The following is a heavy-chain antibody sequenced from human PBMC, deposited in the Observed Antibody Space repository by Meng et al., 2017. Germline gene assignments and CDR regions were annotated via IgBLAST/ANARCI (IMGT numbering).Heavy chain of an antibody. D-gene: IGHD4-23*01. CDR1: AYTFTSYD. CDR2: MNPNSGNT. Sequence: ASVKVSCKASAYTFTSYDINWVRQATGQGLEWMGWMNPNSGNTGYAQKFQGRVTITRNTSISTANMDLSSLTTEDTAVYYCARGLSAVACLGWSFYNCYGLDDWGQGTTVTVSS. V-gene: IGHV1-8*03. CDR3: ARGLSAVACLGWSFYNCYGLDD. J-gene: IGHJ6*02.